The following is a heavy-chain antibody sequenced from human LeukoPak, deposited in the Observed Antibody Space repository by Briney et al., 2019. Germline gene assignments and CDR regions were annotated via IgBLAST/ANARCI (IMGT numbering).Heavy chain of an antibody. CDR1: GFTFSSYT. Sequence: PGGSLRLSCAASGFTFSSYTMNWVRQPPGKGLEWVSNIGTSSTTIYYADSVKGRFTISRDNAKNSLYLQMNSLRADDTAVYFCARGGRDHAFDIWGQGTGVTVSS. J-gene: IGHJ3*02. D-gene: IGHD1-26*01. V-gene: IGHV3-48*01. CDR2: IGTSSTTI. CDR3: ARGGRDHAFDI.